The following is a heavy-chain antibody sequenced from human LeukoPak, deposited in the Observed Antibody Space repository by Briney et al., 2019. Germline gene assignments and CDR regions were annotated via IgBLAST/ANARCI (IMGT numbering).Heavy chain of an antibody. J-gene: IGHJ4*02. CDR2: INPNSGGT. CDR1: GYTFTGYY. V-gene: IGHV1-2*02. CDR3: GSWLRTQNPRLY. Sequence: ASVKVSCKASGYTFTGYYMHWVRQAPGQGLEWMGCINPNSGGTNYAQKFQGRVTMTRDTSISTAYMELSRLRSDDTAVYYCGSWLRTQNPRLYWGQGTLVTVSS. D-gene: IGHD3-9*01.